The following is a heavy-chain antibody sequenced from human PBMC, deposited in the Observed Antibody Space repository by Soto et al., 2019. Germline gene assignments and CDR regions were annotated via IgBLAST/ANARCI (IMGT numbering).Heavy chain of an antibody. CDR3: VRAEDWFDP. CDR1: GGSFSGYY. J-gene: IGHJ5*02. Sequence: PSETLSLTCAVYGGSFSGYYWSWIRQPPGKGLEWIGEINHSGSTNYNPSLKSRVTISVDTSKNQFSLKLSSVTAADTAVYYCVRAEDWFDPWGQGTLVTVSS. CDR2: INHSGST. V-gene: IGHV4-34*01.